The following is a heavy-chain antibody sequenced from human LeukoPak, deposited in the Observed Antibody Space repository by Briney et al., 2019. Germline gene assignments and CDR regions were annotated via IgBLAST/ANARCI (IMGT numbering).Heavy chain of an antibody. D-gene: IGHD1-26*01. CDR3: ARASSGSSVGRFDY. J-gene: IGHJ4*02. Sequence: ASVKVSCKASGYTFTSYYMNWVRQAPGQGLEWMGIINPSGGSTSYAQKFQGRVTITADESTSTAYMELSSLGSEDTAVYYCARASSGSSVGRFDYWGQGTLVTVSS. CDR2: INPSGGST. V-gene: IGHV1-46*01. CDR1: GYTFTSYY.